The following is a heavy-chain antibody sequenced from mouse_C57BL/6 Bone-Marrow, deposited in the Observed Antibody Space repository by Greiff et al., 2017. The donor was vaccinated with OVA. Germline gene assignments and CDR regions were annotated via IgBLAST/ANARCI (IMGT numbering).Heavy chain of an antibody. CDR1: GFSLTSYG. CDR2: IWSGGST. D-gene: IGHD1-1*01. CDR3: ARKGYYGSSYEDYYAMDY. V-gene: IGHV2-2*01. Sequence: QVQLQQSGPGLVQPSQSLSITCTVSGFSLTSYGVHWVRQSPGKGLEWLGVIWSGGSTDYNAAFISRLSISKDNSKSQVFFKMNSLQADDTAIYYCARKGYYGSSYEDYYAMDYWGQGTSVTVSS. J-gene: IGHJ4*01.